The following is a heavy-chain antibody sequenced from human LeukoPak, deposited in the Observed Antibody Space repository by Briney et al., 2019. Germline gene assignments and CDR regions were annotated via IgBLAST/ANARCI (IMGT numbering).Heavy chain of an antibody. J-gene: IGHJ2*01. Sequence: PSETLSLTCTVSGGSISSYYWSWIRQPPGKGLEWIGYIYYSGSTNYNPSLKSRVTISVDTSKNQFSLKLSSVTAADTAVYYCARDGGQQLDLRRQWLTRDRYWYFDLWGRGTLVTVSP. CDR3: ARDGGQQLDLRRQWLTRDRYWYFDL. CDR1: GGSISSYY. V-gene: IGHV4-59*01. D-gene: IGHD6-13*01. CDR2: IYYSGST.